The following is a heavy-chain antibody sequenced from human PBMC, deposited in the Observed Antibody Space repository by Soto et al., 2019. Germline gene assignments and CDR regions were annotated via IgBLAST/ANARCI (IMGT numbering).Heavy chain of an antibody. J-gene: IGHJ4*02. Sequence: QVQLVQSGGEVKKPGASVTVSCKASGYTFINYHISWVRQAPGQGLEWMAWINTDSGMPDYAQKFQGRVTMTRDTSTSTAYMELRNLGADDTAVYFCAKSPRGEMATDWGQGTMVTVSS. CDR2: INTDSGMP. D-gene: IGHD5-12*01. CDR3: AKSPRGEMATD. CDR1: GYTFINYH. V-gene: IGHV1-18*01.